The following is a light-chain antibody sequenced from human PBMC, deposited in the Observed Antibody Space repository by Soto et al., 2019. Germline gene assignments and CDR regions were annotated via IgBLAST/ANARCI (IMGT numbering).Light chain of an antibody. CDR2: GAS. J-gene: IGKJ3*01. V-gene: IGKV3-20*01. CDR3: QLYGCSPPRVT. CDR1: QSVNDNH. Sequence: EVVLTQSPGTLSLSPGARATLSCRASQSVNDNHLAWYQQKGGQAPRLLIYGASTRATGVPERFSGSGFGTDDSLIINRLEPEDFALYYCQLYGCSPPRVTFGPGTTVEI.